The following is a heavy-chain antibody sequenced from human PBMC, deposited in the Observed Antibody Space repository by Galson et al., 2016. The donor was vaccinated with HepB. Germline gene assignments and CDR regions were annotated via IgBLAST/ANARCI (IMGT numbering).Heavy chain of an antibody. J-gene: IGHJ4*02. D-gene: IGHD2-15*01. CDR3: ARDGGSSEEGFDY. Sequence: SLRLSCAASGFTFRTYNLNWVRQAPGKGLEWVSSISTSSNYIYYADSVKGRFTISRDNAKNLLYLQMNSLRVEDTAVYYCARDGGSSEEGFDYWGQGTLVTVSS. CDR2: ISTSSNYI. CDR1: GFTFRTYN. V-gene: IGHV3-21*01.